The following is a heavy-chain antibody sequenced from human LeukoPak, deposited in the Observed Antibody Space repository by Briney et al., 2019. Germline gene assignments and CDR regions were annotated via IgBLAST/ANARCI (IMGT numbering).Heavy chain of an antibody. CDR1: GYTFTGYY. Sequence: GASVKVSCKASGYTFTGYYMHWVRQAPGQGLQWMGWINPNSGGTNYAQKFQGRVTMTRDTSISTAYMELSRLRSDDTAVYYCAVPYYYGSGSFSVFGYWGQGTLVTVSS. CDR2: INPNSGGT. J-gene: IGHJ4*02. V-gene: IGHV1-2*02. CDR3: AVPYYYGSGSFSVFGY. D-gene: IGHD3-10*01.